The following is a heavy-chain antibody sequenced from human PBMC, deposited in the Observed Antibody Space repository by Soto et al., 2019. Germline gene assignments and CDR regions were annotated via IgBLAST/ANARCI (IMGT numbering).Heavy chain of an antibody. D-gene: IGHD3-10*01. CDR1: GYSFTSYW. CDR2: IYPGDSDT. V-gene: IGHV5-51*01. Sequence: GESLKISCKGSGYSFTSYWIGWVRQMPGKGLEWMGIIYPGDSDTRYSPSFQGQVTISADKSISTAYLQWSSLKASDTAMYYCAKGYYYGSGSYYRGPFDYWGQGTLVTVSS. J-gene: IGHJ4*02. CDR3: AKGYYYGSGSYYRGPFDY.